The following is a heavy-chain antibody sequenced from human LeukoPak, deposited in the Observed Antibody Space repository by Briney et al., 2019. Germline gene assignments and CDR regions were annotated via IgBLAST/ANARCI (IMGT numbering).Heavy chain of an antibody. D-gene: IGHD1-1*01. J-gene: IGHJ4*02. CDR1: GFIFSKYA. CDR2: IDGPSDSI. CDR3: ARLVCTTIPCYGKFYFDY. Sequence: GGSLRLSCAASGFIFSKYAMEWVRQAPGKGLEWVSSIDGPSDSIYYADSVKGRFTISRDDAKNSVYLQMNSLRAEDTGIYYCARLVCTTIPCYGKFYFDYWGQGTLVPVAS. V-gene: IGHV3-21*06.